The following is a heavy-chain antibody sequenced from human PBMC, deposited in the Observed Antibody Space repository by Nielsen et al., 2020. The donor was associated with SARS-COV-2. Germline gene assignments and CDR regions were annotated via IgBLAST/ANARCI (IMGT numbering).Heavy chain of an antibody. J-gene: IGHJ5*02. CDR1: GGTLGNYG. D-gene: IGHD6-19*01. CDR3: AREGGVQQWLIRGWFDP. Sequence: SVKVSCKASGGTLGNYGINWVRQAPGQGLEWMGGIIPSFGTPVYARQFQGRVTISADQSTSTAYMELRSLRSDDTAVYYCAREGGVQQWLIRGWFDPWGQGTLVIVSS. CDR2: IIPSFGTP. V-gene: IGHV1-69*13.